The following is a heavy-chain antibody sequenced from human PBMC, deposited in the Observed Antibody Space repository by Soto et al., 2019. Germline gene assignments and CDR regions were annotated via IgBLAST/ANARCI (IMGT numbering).Heavy chain of an antibody. CDR1: GYTFTSYD. J-gene: IGHJ4*02. Sequence: ASVKVSCKASGYTFTSYDINWVRQATGQGLEWMGWMNPNSGNTGYAQKFQGRVTMTRNTSISAAYMELSSLRSGDTAVYYCGRRWGRNTYYFDYWGQGTLVTVSS. CDR3: GRRWGRNTYYFDY. V-gene: IGHV1-8*01. D-gene: IGHD3-16*01. CDR2: MNPNSGNT.